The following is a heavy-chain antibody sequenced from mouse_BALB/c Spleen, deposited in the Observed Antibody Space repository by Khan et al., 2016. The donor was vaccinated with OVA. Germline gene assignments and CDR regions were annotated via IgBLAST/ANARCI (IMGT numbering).Heavy chain of an antibody. CDR2: VSTGGSYT. Sequence: VQLKESGGDLVKPGGSLKLSCAASGFTFSTYGMSWVRQAPDKRLEWVATVSTGGSYTYYPDSVKGRFTISRDNAKNTLYLQMSGLRSEDTAMFYCTRLAYYYDSEGFDYWGQGTLVTVSA. V-gene: IGHV5-6*01. CDR3: TRLAYYYDSEGFDY. CDR1: GFTFSTYG. J-gene: IGHJ3*01. D-gene: IGHD1-1*01.